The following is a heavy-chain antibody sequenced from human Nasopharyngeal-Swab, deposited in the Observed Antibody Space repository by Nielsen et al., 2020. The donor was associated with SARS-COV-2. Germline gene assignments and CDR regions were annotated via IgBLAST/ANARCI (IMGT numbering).Heavy chain of an antibody. CDR1: GGSSSGSY. CDR3: ARGPALVIRKTLSSGFDI. CDR2: INHSGST. V-gene: IGHV4-34*01. D-gene: IGHD3-10*01. Sequence: SETLLTCAVFGGSSSGSYWSWIRQPPGRGLEWIGEINHSGSTMYIPSLKSRVTISVDTSKNQFSLNLTSVTAADTAMYYCARGPALVIRKTLSSGFDIWGQGTMVTVSS. J-gene: IGHJ3*02.